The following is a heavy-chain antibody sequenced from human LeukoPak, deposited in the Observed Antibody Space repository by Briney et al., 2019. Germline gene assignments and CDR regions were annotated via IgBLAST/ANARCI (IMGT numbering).Heavy chain of an antibody. Sequence: PSETLSLTCTVSGGSISSSSYYWGWIRQPPGKGLEWIGSIYYSGSTYYNPSLKSRVTISVDTSKNQFSLKLSSVTAADTAVYYCARVKYYGSGSQYYFDYWGQGTLVTVSS. CDR3: ARVKYYGSGSQYYFDY. V-gene: IGHV4-39*01. CDR2: IYYSGST. CDR1: GGSISSSSYY. J-gene: IGHJ4*02. D-gene: IGHD3-10*01.